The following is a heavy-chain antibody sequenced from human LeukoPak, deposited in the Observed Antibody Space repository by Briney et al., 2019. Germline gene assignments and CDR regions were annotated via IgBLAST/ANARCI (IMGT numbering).Heavy chain of an antibody. CDR3: ARARMVRGVIPYHYFGY. CDR2: IYSGGST. Sequence: GGSLRLSCAASGFTVSSNYMSWVRQAPGKGLEWVSVIYSGGSTYYADSAKGRFTISRDNSKNTLYLQMNSLRAEDTAVYYCARARMVRGVIPYHYFGYWGQGTLVTVSS. V-gene: IGHV3-53*01. D-gene: IGHD3-10*01. CDR1: GFTVSSNY. J-gene: IGHJ4*02.